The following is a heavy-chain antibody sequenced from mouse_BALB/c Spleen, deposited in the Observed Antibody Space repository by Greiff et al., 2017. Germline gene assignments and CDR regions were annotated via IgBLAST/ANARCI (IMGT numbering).Heavy chain of an antibody. J-gene: IGHJ3*01. CDR1: GYSITSGYY. CDR2: ISYDGSN. D-gene: IGHD2-3*01. V-gene: IGHV3-6*02. CDR3: ATLYDGYPWFAY. Sequence: EVKLQESGPGLVKPSQSLSLTCSVTGYSITSGYYWNWIRQFPGNKLEWMGYISYDGSNNYNPSLKNRISITRDTSKNQFFLKLNSVTTEDTATYYCATLYDGYPWFAYWGQGTLVTVSA.